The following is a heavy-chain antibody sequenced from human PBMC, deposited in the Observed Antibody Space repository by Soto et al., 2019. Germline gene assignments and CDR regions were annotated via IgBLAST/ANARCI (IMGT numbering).Heavy chain of an antibody. CDR2: VKSKTDGGTT. V-gene: IGHV3-15*07. J-gene: IGHJ4*01. CDR1: GFTFSNAW. Sequence: EVHLVESGGGLVKPGGSLRLSCAASGFTFSNAWINWVRQTPGKGLAWVGRVKSKTDGGTTDFAALVKGRFAISRYDSKNMVYLERNSLKTEYTAIYYCTTGSDITSIIVRFDYSGHGTLVTVSS. CDR3: TTGSDITSIIVRFDY. D-gene: IGHD3-22*01.